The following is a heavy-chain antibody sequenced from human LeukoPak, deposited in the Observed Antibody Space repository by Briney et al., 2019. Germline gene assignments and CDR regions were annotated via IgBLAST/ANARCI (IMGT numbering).Heavy chain of an antibody. J-gene: IGHJ6*02. CDR2: IIPILGIA. Sequence: ASVKVSCKASGGTFSSYAISWVRQAPGQGLEWMGRIIPILGIANYAQKFQGRVTITADKSTSTAYMELSSLRSEDKAVYYCATPAAPAYYYGMDVWGQGTTVTVSS. D-gene: IGHD2-2*01. V-gene: IGHV1-69*04. CDR1: GGTFSSYA. CDR3: ATPAAPAYYYGMDV.